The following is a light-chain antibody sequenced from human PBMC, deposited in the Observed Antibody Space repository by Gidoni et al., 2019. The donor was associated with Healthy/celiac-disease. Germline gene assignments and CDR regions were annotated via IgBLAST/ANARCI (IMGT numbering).Light chain of an antibody. CDR3: QQRSNSFT. V-gene: IGKV3-11*01. CDR2: DAS. CDR1: QSVSSY. Sequence: ESVLTQSPATLSLSPGERATLSCRASQSVSSYLAWYQQKPGQAPRLLSYDASNRATGIPARFSGSGSGTDFTLTISSLEPEDFAVYYCQQRSNSFTFGPGTKVDIK. J-gene: IGKJ3*01.